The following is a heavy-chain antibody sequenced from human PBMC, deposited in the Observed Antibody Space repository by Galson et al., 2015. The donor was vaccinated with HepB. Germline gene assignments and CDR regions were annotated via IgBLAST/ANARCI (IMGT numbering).Heavy chain of an antibody. V-gene: IGHV3-33*01. CDR2: IWYDGSNE. CDR3: ARDPSAIAAAGRGDY. J-gene: IGHJ4*02. Sequence: SLRLSCAASGFSFSTFGMHWVRQASGNGLEWVAHIWYDGSNEYYADSVKGRFTISRGNSKNTLYLQMNSLRGEDTAVYYCARDPSAIAAAGRGDYWGQGTLVIVSS. CDR1: GFSFSTFG. D-gene: IGHD6-13*01.